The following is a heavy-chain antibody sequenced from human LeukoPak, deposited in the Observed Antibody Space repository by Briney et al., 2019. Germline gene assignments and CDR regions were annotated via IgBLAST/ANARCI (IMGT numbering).Heavy chain of an antibody. D-gene: IGHD1-14*01. CDR3: ARDSGPTGAFDI. J-gene: IGHJ3*02. V-gene: IGHV3-30*04. CDR1: GFTFSSYA. Sequence: GRSLRLSRAASGFTFSSYAMHWVRQAPGKGLEWVAVISYDGSNKNYADSVKGRFTISRDNSKNTLYLQMNSLRAEDTAVYYCARDSGPTGAFDIWGQGTMVTVSS. CDR2: ISYDGSNK.